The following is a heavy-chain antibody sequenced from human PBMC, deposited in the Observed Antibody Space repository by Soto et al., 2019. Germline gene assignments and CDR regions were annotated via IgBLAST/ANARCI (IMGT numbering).Heavy chain of an antibody. CDR1: GGTFSSYT. D-gene: IGHD6-19*01. V-gene: IGHV1-69*08. Sequence: SVKVSCKASGGTFSSYTISWVRQAPGQTLEWMGRIITNKGNTRYAQKFQGRLTLTRDTSATTVYMDLSSLRSEDTAVYYCARGPSSGAFDYWGHGTLVTVSS. CDR3: ARGPSSGAFDY. J-gene: IGHJ4*01. CDR2: IITNKGNT.